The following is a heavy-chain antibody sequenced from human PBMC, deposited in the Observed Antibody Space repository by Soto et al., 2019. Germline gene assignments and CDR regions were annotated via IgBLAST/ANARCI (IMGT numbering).Heavy chain of an antibody. CDR3: ARIPQIAVAGTRFGYFDL. V-gene: IGHV3-33*01. Sequence: QVQLEASGGGVVQPGRSLRLSCAASGFTFSSYGMHWVRQAPGKGLEWVAVIWYDGSNKYYADSVKGRFTISRDNSKNTRYLYMNSLGAEDTAVYYCARIPQIAVAGTRFGYFDLWGRGTLYTVSS. D-gene: IGHD6-19*01. CDR1: GFTFSSYG. CDR2: IWYDGSNK. J-gene: IGHJ2*01.